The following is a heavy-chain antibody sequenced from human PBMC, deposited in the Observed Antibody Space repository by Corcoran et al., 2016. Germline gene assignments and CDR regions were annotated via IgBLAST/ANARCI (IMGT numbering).Heavy chain of an antibody. CDR1: GYTFTSYA. J-gene: IGHJ5*02. V-gene: IGHV1-3*01. D-gene: IGHD5-18*01. Sequence: QVQLVQSGAEVKKPGASVKVSCKASGYTFTSYAMHWVRQAPGQRLEWMGWINAGNGNTKYSQKFQGRVTITRDTSASTAYMELSSLRSEDTAVCYCARVYKGRVTAALHPWFDPCCQGTLVTVSS. CDR2: INAGNGNT. CDR3: ARVYKGRVTAALHPWFDP.